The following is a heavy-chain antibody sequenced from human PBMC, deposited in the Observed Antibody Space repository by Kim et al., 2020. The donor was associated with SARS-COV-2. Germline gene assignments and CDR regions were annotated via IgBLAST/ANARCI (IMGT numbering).Heavy chain of an antibody. CDR3: ARDRDSSGYFDY. Sequence: NYAQKFQGRVTITADESTSTAYMELSSLRSEDTAVYYCARDRDSSGYFDYWGQGTLVTVSS. V-gene: IGHV1-69*01. D-gene: IGHD3-22*01. J-gene: IGHJ4*02.